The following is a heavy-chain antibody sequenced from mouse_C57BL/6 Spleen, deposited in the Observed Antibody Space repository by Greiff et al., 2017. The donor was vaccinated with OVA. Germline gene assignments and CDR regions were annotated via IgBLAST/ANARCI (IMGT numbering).Heavy chain of an antibody. Sequence: VQLQQSGPELVKPGASVKIPCTASGFTFIDYNMDWVKQSHGKSLEWIGDINPNNGGTNYNQEFKGKATLTVDKSASTAYMELHSLTSEDTAIYYCARNGAHYYAMDYWGKGTTVTVSS. D-gene: IGHD1-1*02. CDR1: GFTFIDYN. CDR3: ARNGAHYYAMDY. V-gene: IGHV1-18*01. J-gene: IGHJ4*01. CDR2: INPNNGGT.